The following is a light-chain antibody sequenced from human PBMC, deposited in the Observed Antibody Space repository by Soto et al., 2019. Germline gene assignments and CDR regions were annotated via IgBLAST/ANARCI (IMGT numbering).Light chain of an antibody. CDR3: QQYGRSPRYT. J-gene: IGKJ2*01. CDR1: QSVSSSY. Sequence: EIVLTQSPCTLSLSPGDRATISCRASQSVSSSYLAWYQQKPGQAPRLLIYGASSRATGIPDRFSGSGSGTDFTLTISRLEPEDLAVYYCQQYGRSPRYTFGQGTKLEIK. V-gene: IGKV3-20*01. CDR2: GAS.